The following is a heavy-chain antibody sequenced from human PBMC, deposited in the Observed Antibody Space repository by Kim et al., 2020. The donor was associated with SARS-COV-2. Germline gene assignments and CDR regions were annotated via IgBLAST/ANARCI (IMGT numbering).Heavy chain of an antibody. CDR2: ISSSSSYI. J-gene: IGHJ4*02. D-gene: IGHD3-22*01. Sequence: GGSLRLSCAASGFTFSSYSMNWVRQAPEKGLEWVSSISSSSSYIYYADSVKGRFTISRDNAKNSLFLHMNSLRAEDTALYYCASSRGYYDSSGQGVFDYWGQGTLVTVSS. V-gene: IGHV3-21*01. CDR1: GFTFSSYS. CDR3: ASSRGYYDSSGQGVFDY.